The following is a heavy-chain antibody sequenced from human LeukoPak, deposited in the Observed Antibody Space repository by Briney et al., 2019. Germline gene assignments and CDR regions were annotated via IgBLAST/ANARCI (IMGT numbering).Heavy chain of an antibody. D-gene: IGHD6-19*01. CDR2: IFHNGNT. Sequence: SSETLSLTCTVSGGSVITTDYYWAWIRRAPGKGLEWIGTIFHNGNTHYNPSLKSRVTLSIETSKNQFSLKLTSVTAADTAVYYCARERSGNISGWPLEYWGQGTLVTVSS. J-gene: IGHJ4*02. CDR3: ARERSGNISGWPLEY. V-gene: IGHV4-39*07. CDR1: GGSVITTDYY.